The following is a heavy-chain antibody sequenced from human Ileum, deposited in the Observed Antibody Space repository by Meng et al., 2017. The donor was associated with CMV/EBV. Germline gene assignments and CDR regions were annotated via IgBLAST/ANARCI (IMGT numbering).Heavy chain of an antibody. Sequence: WKASGGTFSSYAFSWVRQAPGQGLEWMGGIIPIFGTANYAQEFQGRVTITTDESTSTAYMELSSLRSEDTAVYYCAGGTGIAAAVSYWGQGTLVTVSS. CDR3: AGGTGIAAAVSY. CDR2: IIPIFGTA. CDR1: GGTFSSYA. J-gene: IGHJ4*02. V-gene: IGHV1-69*05. D-gene: IGHD6-13*01.